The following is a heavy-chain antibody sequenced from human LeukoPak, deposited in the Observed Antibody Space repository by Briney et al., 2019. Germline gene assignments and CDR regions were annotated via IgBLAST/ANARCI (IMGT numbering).Heavy chain of an antibody. J-gene: IGHJ4*02. V-gene: IGHV4-39*07. Sequence: SETLSLTCTVSGGSISSSSYYWGWIRQPPGKGLEWIGSIYYGGSTYYNPSLKSRVTISVDTSKNQFSLKLSSVTAADTAVYYCARDKSGYSGNDYWGQGTLVTVSS. CDR2: IYYGGST. D-gene: IGHD5-12*01. CDR1: GGSISSSSYY. CDR3: ARDKSGYSGNDY.